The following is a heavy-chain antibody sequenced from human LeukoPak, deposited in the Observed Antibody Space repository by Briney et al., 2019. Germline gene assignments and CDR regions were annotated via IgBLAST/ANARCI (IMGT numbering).Heavy chain of an antibody. D-gene: IGHD6-19*01. CDR3: ASYSSGWYTPLDY. V-gene: IGHV4-39*01. CDR1: GGSISSSSYY. CDR2: IYYSGST. Sequence: SETLSLTCTVSGGSISSSSYYWGWIRQPPGKGLEWIGSIYYSGSTYYNPSLKSRVTISVDTSKNQFSLKLSSVTAADTAVYYCASYSSGWYTPLDYWGQGTLVTVSS. J-gene: IGHJ4*02.